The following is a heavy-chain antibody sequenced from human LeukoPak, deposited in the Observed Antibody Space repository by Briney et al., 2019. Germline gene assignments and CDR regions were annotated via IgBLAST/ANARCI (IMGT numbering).Heavy chain of an antibody. V-gene: IGHV3-64*01. Sequence: PGGSLRLSCAASGFTFSSYAMHWVRQAPGKGLEYVSAISIHVGDAYYANSVKGRFTISIDNSKNTLYLQMGSLRAEDMAVYYCARVLRDASGYSDYWGQGTLVTVSS. D-gene: IGHD3-22*01. CDR1: GFTFSSYA. J-gene: IGHJ4*02. CDR3: ARVLRDASGYSDY. CDR2: ISIHVGDA.